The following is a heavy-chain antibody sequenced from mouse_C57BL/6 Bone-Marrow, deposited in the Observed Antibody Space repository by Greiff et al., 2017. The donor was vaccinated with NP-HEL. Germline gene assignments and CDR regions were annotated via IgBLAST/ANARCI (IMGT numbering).Heavy chain of an antibody. CDR2: IDPSDSYP. J-gene: IGHJ4*01. D-gene: IGHD2-3*01. CDR1: GYTFTSYW. V-gene: IGHV1-69*01. Sequence: QVQLQQPGAELVMPGASVKLSCKASGYTFTSYWMHWVKQRPGQGLEWIGEIDPSDSYPNYNQKFKGKSTLTVDKSSSTAYMQLSSLTDEDSAVYDCARSSDGYYYAMDYWGQGTSVTVSS. CDR3: ARSSDGYYYAMDY.